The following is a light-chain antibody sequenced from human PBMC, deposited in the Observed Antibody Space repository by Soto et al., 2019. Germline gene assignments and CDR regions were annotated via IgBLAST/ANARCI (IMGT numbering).Light chain of an antibody. CDR3: QQYDNWPPWT. J-gene: IGKJ1*01. CDR1: QSVSSN. CDR2: GAS. V-gene: IGKV3-15*01. Sequence: EIVMTQSPATLSVSPGERATISCRASQSVSSNLAWFQQTPGHAPRLLIYGASTRATGIPARFSGSGSGTEFTPTLRRLQSEDFAVYYCQQYDNWPPWTFGQGTKVEIK.